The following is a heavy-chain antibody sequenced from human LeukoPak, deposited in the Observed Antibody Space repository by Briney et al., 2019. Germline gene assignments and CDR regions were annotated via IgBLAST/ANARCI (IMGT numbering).Heavy chain of an antibody. V-gene: IGHV3-21*01. J-gene: IGHJ4*02. Sequence: GGSLRLSCAASGFTFSTYYMSWVRQAPGKGLEWVSSISTSSSYIYYADSVKGRFTISRDNAKNSQYLQMNRLRVEDTAVYYCARVGLDRRGYSGYEAFDYWGQGTLVSVSS. CDR2: ISTSSSYI. CDR3: ARVGLDRRGYSGYEAFDY. CDR1: GFTFSTYY. D-gene: IGHD5-12*01.